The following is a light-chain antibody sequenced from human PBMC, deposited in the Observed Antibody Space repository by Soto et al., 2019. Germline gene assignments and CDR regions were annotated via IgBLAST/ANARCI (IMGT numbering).Light chain of an antibody. V-gene: IGKV3-20*01. CDR3: QQYGSSPRT. CDR2: GAS. CDR1: QNDSSSY. J-gene: IGKJ1*01. Sequence: EIVLTQSPGTLSLSPGERATLSCSASQNDSSSYLAWYQQKPGQAPRLLIYGASSRATGIPDRFSGSGSGTDFTLTISRLELEDFAVYYCQQYGSSPRTFGQGTKVEIK.